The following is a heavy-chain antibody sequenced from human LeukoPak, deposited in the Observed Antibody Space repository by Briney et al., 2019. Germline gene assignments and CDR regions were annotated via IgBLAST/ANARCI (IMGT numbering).Heavy chain of an antibody. V-gene: IGHV4-34*01. Sequence: PSETLSLTCAVYGGSFSGYYWSWIRQPPGKGLEWIGEINHSGSTNYNPSLKSRVTISVDTSKNQFSLKLSSVTAADTAVYYCARVGTTGIYYYYYGMDVWGQGTTVTVSS. J-gene: IGHJ6*02. CDR1: GGSFSGYY. D-gene: IGHD4-11*01. CDR2: INHSGST. CDR3: ARVGTTGIYYYYYGMDV.